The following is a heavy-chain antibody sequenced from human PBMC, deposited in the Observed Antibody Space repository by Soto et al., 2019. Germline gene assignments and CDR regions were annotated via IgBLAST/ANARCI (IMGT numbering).Heavy chain of an antibody. D-gene: IGHD5-18*01. CDR2: VKSKSDGGRT. CDR1: GFTFSNVW. Sequence: EMQLVESGGGLVKPGGSLRLSCAGSGFTFSNVWMSWVRQAPGKGLEWVGRVKSKSDGGRTDYAAPVKGRFTISRDDSKNTLYVQMNSLKTDDTAVYYCATSSGYNYGYYYYGMDVWGQGTTVTVSS. CDR3: ATSSGYNYGYYYYGMDV. J-gene: IGHJ6*02. V-gene: IGHV3-15*01.